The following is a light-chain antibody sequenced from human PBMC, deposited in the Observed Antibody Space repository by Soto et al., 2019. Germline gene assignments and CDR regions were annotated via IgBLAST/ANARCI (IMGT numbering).Light chain of an antibody. Sequence: EIVLTQSPDTLSLSPGERATLSCRASQTVRNNFLAWYQQKPGQAPRLLISVASSRATGIPDRFSGSGSGTDFSLTISRLEPEDFAVYYCHQYSSSSRTFGQGTKVDIK. CDR1: QTVRNNF. CDR3: HQYSSSSRT. V-gene: IGKV3-20*01. J-gene: IGKJ1*01. CDR2: VAS.